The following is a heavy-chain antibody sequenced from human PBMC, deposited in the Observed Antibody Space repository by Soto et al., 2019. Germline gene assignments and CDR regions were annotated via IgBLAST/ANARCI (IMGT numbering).Heavy chain of an antibody. Sequence: QVQLVESGGGVVQPGRSLRLSCAASGFTFSSYGMHWVRQAPGKGLEWVAVISYDGSNKYYADSVKGRFTISRDNSKNTQYRQRHSMIGEETVVYYGAKEGGYYGSGSYSGGENYYGMAVWRQGTTVTVSS. J-gene: IGHJ6*02. CDR1: GFTFSSYG. CDR3: AKEGGYYGSGSYSGGENYYGMAV. CDR2: ISYDGSNK. V-gene: IGHV3-30*18. D-gene: IGHD3-10*01.